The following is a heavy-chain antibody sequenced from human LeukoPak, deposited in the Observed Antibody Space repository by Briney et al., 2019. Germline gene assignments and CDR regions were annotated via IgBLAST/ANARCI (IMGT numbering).Heavy chain of an antibody. D-gene: IGHD3-10*01. CDR2: IFTSGST. J-gene: IGHJ3*02. CDR3: ARRAHEGRGAFDI. CDR1: GGSIISDTYY. V-gene: IGHV4-61*02. Sequence: PSQTPSLTCNVSGGSIISDTYYWNWIRQPAGKGLEWIGRIFTSGSTTYNPSLKSRVTLSVDTSKNHFSLKLSSVTAADTAVYYCARRAHEGRGAFDIWGQGTMVTVSS.